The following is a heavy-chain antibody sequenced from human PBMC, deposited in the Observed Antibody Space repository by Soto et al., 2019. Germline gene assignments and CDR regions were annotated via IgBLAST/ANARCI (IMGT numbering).Heavy chain of an antibody. CDR3: ATGPELYDFWSGYFGMDV. Sequence: GASVKVSCKASGYTFTGYYMHWVRQAPGQGLEWMGWINPNSGGTNYAQKFQGWVTMTRDTSISTAYMELSRLRSDDTAVYYCATGPELYDFWSGYFGMDVWGQGTTVTVSS. CDR2: INPNSGGT. D-gene: IGHD3-3*01. J-gene: IGHJ6*02. V-gene: IGHV1-2*04. CDR1: GYTFTGYY.